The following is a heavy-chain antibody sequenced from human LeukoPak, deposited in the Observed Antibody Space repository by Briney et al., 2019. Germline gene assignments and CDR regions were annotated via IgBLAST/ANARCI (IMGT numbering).Heavy chain of an antibody. J-gene: IGHJ4*02. CDR1: GFTFSSYW. Sequence: GGSLRLSCAASGFTFSSYWMTWVRQAPGKGLEWVANIKQDGSEKYYVDSVKGRFTISRDNAKSSLYLQMNGLRAEDTAVYYCARPSSSWSREEYYFDYWGQGTLVTVSS. CDR2: IKQDGSEK. V-gene: IGHV3-7*01. D-gene: IGHD6-13*01. CDR3: ARPSSSWSREEYYFDY.